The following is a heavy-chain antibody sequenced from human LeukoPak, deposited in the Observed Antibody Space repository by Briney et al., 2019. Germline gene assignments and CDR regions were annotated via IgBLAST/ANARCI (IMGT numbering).Heavy chain of an antibody. J-gene: IGHJ6*03. CDR3: ARDRGYSYGWPMDV. V-gene: IGHV4-61*02. CDR2: IYTSGST. D-gene: IGHD5-18*01. Sequence: PSETLSLTCTVSGASISSGSYYWSWIRQPAGKGLEWIGRIYTSGSTNYNPSLKSRVTISVDTSKNQFSLKLSSVTAADAAVYYCARDRGYSYGWPMDVWGKGTTVTVSS. CDR1: GASISSGSYY.